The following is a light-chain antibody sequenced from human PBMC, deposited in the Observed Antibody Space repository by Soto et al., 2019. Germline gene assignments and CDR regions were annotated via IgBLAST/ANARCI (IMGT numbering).Light chain of an antibody. V-gene: IGKV3-11*01. J-gene: IGKJ1*01. CDR2: DAS. CDR3: QQRSKWRT. CDR1: QSFSGH. Sequence: EIVLAQSPDTLSLSQGERATLSCRASQSFSGHLAWYQQKPGQAPRLLIYDASKRATGIPARFSVSGFGTDYTLTISSLEPEDFAVYYCQQRSKWRTFGQGTKVEIK.